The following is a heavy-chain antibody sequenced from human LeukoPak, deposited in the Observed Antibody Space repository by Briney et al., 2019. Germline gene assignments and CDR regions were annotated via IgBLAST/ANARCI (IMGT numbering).Heavy chain of an antibody. J-gene: IGHJ5*02. CDR3: VRGGESTWS. CDR2: IWYGGSNK. Sequence: PGGSLRLSCAASGFTFSSYGMHWVRQAPGKGLEWVAVIWYGGSNKYYADSVKGRFTISRDNSKNTLYLQMNSQRAEDTAVYYCVRGGESTWSWGQGTLVTVSS. D-gene: IGHD2-15*01. V-gene: IGHV3-33*08. CDR1: GFTFSSYG.